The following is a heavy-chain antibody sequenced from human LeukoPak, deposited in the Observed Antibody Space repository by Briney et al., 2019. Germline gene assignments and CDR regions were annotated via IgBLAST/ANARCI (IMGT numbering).Heavy chain of an antibody. CDR2: INWNGGST. Sequence: RSGGSLRLSCAASGFTFDDYGMSWVRQAPGKGLEWVSGINWNGGSTGYADSVKGRFTISRDNAKNSLYLQMNSLRAEDTAVYYCAKDRCSNGIGCYYYYMDVWGKGTTVTISS. J-gene: IGHJ6*03. D-gene: IGHD2-8*01. CDR3: AKDRCSNGIGCYYYYMDV. V-gene: IGHV3-20*04. CDR1: GFTFDDYG.